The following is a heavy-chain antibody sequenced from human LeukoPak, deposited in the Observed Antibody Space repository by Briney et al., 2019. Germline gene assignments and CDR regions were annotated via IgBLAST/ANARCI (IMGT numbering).Heavy chain of an antibody. V-gene: IGHV3-30*18. CDR3: AKVGNSGSYYYYYGMDV. Sequence: PGRSLRLSCAASGFTFSSYGMHWVHQAPGKGLEWVAVISYDGSNKYYADSVKGRFTISRDNSKNTLYLQMNSLRAEDTAVYYCAKVGNSGSYYYYYGMDVWGQGTTVTVSS. J-gene: IGHJ6*02. CDR2: ISYDGSNK. D-gene: IGHD1-26*01. CDR1: GFTFSSYG.